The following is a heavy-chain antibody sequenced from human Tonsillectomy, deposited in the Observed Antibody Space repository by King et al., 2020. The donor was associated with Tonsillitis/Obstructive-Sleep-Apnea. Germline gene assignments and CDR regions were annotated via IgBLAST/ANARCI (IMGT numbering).Heavy chain of an antibody. CDR3: AIQGRESGSGDHCRGANPLEI. J-gene: IGHJ3*02. D-gene: IGHD3-22*01. Sequence: VQLVESGGGLVQPGGSLRLSCAASGFTFGRYAMTWVRQAPGKGLEWVSSISPLVDYIYYADSVKGRFTVSRDNSKTTLSVQMNSLRAEDTAVYYCAIQGRESGSGDHCRGANPLEIWGQGTMVTVSS. V-gene: IGHV3-23*04. CDR2: ISPLVDYI. CDR1: GFTFGRYA.